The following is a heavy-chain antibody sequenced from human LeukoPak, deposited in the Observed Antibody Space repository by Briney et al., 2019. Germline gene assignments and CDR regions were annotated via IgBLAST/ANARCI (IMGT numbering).Heavy chain of an antibody. CDR1: GFTFSSYG. Sequence: GGSLRLSCAASGFTFSSYGMHWIRQAPGKGLEWVAVISYDGSNKYYADSVKGRFTISRDNSKNTLYLQMNSLRAEDTAVYYCAKSDREVVAATLDYWGQGTLVTVSS. V-gene: IGHV3-30*18. J-gene: IGHJ4*02. CDR3: AKSDREVVAATLDY. D-gene: IGHD2-15*01. CDR2: ISYDGSNK.